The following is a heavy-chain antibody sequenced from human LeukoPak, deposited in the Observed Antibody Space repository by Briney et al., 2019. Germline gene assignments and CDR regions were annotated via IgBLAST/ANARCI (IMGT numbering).Heavy chain of an antibody. J-gene: IGHJ2*01. CDR1: GFTFSSYD. D-gene: IGHD5-24*01. CDR3: ARDAYNEEDWYFDL. V-gene: IGHV3-30-3*01. Sequence: GGSLRLSCAASGFTFSSYDMHWVRQAPGKGLEWVAVISYDGNNKYYADSAKGRFTISRDNSEKTLYLQMNSLRAEDTAVYYCARDAYNEEDWYFDLWGRGILVTVSS. CDR2: ISYDGNNK.